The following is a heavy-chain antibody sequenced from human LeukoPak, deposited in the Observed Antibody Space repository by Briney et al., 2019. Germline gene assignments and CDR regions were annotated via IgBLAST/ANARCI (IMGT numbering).Heavy chain of an antibody. CDR2: LWYDGSNK. Sequence: GGSLRLSCAASGFTFSSYGMHWVRQAPGKGLGWVAVLWYDGSNKYYADSVKGRFTISRDNSKNTLYLQMNSLRAEDTAVYYCARDRVEMATKFLGAIDYWGQGTLVTVSS. J-gene: IGHJ4*02. D-gene: IGHD5-24*01. CDR3: ARDRVEMATKFLGAIDY. CDR1: GFTFSSYG. V-gene: IGHV3-33*01.